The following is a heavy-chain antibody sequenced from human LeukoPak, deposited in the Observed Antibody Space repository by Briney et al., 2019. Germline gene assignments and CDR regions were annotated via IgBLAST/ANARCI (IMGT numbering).Heavy chain of an antibody. V-gene: IGHV4-34*01. CDR2: INHSGST. CDR3: ARGRGSSWYWEYFQH. Sequence: SETLSLTCAVYGGSFSGYYWSWIRQPPGKGLEWIGEINHSGSTNYNPSLKSRVTISVDTSKNQFSLKPSSVTAADTAVYYCARGRGSSWYWEYFQHWGQGTLATVSS. CDR1: GGSFSGYY. J-gene: IGHJ1*01. D-gene: IGHD6-13*01.